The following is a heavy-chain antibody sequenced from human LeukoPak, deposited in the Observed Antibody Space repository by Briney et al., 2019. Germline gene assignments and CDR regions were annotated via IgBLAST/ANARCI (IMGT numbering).Heavy chain of an antibody. CDR2: MYTTGSI. Sequence: SQTLSLTCTVAGGSISSGSHYWSWLRQPAGKGLEWIGRMYTTGSIVYNPSLKSPFTISVAATKNLFSLKLSSVTAADTAVYYCARDRFSDYDSSGYGGTGWFDPWGQGTLVTVSS. J-gene: IGHJ5*02. CDR1: GGSISSGSHY. CDR3: ARDRFSDYDSSGYGGTGWFDP. D-gene: IGHD3-22*01. V-gene: IGHV4-61*02.